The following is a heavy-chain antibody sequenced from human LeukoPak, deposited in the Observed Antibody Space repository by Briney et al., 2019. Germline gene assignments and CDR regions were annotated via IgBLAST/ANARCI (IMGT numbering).Heavy chain of an antibody. CDR1: GYTFTSHD. Sequence: ASAKVSCKASGYTFTSHDINWVRQATGQGLEWMGWMNPNSGNTGYAQKFQGRVTITRNTSISTAYMELSRLTSDDTAVYYCAREGRGDSTGYYKGHWGQGTLVTVSS. CDR3: AREGRGDSTGYYKGH. J-gene: IGHJ4*02. CDR2: MNPNSGNT. V-gene: IGHV1-8*01. D-gene: IGHD3-22*01.